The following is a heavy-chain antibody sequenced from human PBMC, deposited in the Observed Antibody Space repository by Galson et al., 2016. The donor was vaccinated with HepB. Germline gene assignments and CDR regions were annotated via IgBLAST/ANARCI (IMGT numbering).Heavy chain of an antibody. CDR1: GYTFTGYG. CDR3: ARADYYDVLTDYYRAFGI. CDR2: ISGYYGKT. Sequence: SVKVSCKASGYTFTGYGITWVRQAPGQGLEWMGWISGYYGKTDYAPKLQGRVTMTKDTSTSTGYMELRSLRSDDTAIYYGARADYYDVLTDYYRAFGIWGQGTLITVAS. J-gene: IGHJ3*02. D-gene: IGHD3-9*01. V-gene: IGHV1-18*01.